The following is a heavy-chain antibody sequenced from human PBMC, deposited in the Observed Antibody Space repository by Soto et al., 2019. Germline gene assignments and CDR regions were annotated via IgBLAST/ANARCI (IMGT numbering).Heavy chain of an antibody. D-gene: IGHD3-22*01. Sequence: EASVKVSCKASGGTFSSYAISWVRQAPGQGLEWMGGIIPIFGTANYAQKFQGRVTITADESTSTAYMELSSLRSEDTAVYYCASSDDSSGYYYNFDYWGQGTLVTVSS. CDR2: IIPIFGTA. J-gene: IGHJ4*02. V-gene: IGHV1-69*13. CDR1: GGTFSSYA. CDR3: ASSDDSSGYYYNFDY.